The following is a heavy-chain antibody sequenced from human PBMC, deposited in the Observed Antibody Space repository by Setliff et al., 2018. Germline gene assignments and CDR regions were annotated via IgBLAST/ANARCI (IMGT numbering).Heavy chain of an antibody. Sequence: PGGSLRLSCAASGFTFSSHTMNWVRQAPGKGLEWVSSISSSSSYIYYADSVKGRFTISRDNAKNSLYLQMNSLRAEDTAVYYCARSDDYYDSSGFWFDPWGQGTLVTVSS. CDR2: ISSSSSYI. CDR3: ARSDDYYDSSGFWFDP. CDR1: GFTFSSHT. D-gene: IGHD3-22*01. J-gene: IGHJ5*02. V-gene: IGHV3-21*01.